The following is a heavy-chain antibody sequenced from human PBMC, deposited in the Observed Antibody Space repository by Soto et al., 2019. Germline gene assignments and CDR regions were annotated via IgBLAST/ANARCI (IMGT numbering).Heavy chain of an antibody. Sequence: GGCMRCSCAACGITLSSYSMNWVRQAPGKGLEWVSSISSTSSYIYYADSVKGRFTISRDNAKNSLYLQMNRLRAEDTAVYYCARETHPSTRYVIEYVQDCGQGTLDTHAS. D-gene: IGHD1-1*01. CDR2: ISSTSSYI. CDR1: GITLSSYS. CDR3: ARETHPSTRYVIEYVQD. J-gene: IGHJ1*01. V-gene: IGHV3-21*01.